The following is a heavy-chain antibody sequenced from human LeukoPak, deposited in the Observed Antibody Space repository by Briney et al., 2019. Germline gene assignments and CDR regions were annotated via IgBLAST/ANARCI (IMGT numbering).Heavy chain of an antibody. J-gene: IGHJ5*02. CDR3: ARGPIPNNWFDP. CDR1: GGSFSGYY. CDR2: INHSGST. V-gene: IGHV4-34*01. Sequence: SETLSLTCAVYGGSFSGYYWSWIRQPPGKGLEWIGEINHSGSTNYNPSLKSRVTISVDTSKNQFSLKLSSVTAADTAVYYCARGPIPNNWFDPWGQGTLVTVSP. D-gene: IGHD2-2*01.